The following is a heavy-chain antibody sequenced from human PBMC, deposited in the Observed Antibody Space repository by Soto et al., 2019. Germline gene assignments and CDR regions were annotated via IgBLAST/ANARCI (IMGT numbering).Heavy chain of an antibody. Sequence: QVQLVQSGAEVKKPGSSVKVSCKASGGSFRREAINWLRQAPGQGPEWMGNILPFFGTADYAQKFQGRVTGTADMSTTTVYMELNSLRVEDTAVYYCARGHEFGGNSDAFEVWGQGTTVIVSS. CDR3: ARGHEFGGNSDAFEV. V-gene: IGHV1-69*14. J-gene: IGHJ3*01. CDR2: ILPFFGTA. D-gene: IGHD2-15*01. CDR1: GGSFRREA.